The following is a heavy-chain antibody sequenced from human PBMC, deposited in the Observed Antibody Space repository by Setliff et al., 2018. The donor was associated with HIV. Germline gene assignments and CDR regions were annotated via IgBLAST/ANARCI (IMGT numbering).Heavy chain of an antibody. V-gene: IGHV1-69*10. Sequence: GASVKVSCKASGDTRSIHPISWVRQAPGQGLEWMGGMLPILGMGDFAQKFQGRVTITADASTRTAYMELSSLTSDDTAVYYCAGSAHSYSYMGYYYHTMDVWGQGTTVTVSS. CDR1: GDTRSIHP. D-gene: IGHD4-4*01. J-gene: IGHJ6*02. CDR2: MLPILGMG. CDR3: AGSAHSYSYMGYYYHTMDV.